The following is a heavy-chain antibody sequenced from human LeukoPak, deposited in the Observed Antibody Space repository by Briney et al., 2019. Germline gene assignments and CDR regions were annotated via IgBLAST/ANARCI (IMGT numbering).Heavy chain of an antibody. J-gene: IGHJ3*02. CDR3: ARDRAALWFGTRDAFDI. CDR2: INPSGGST. V-gene: IGHV1-46*01. D-gene: IGHD3-10*01. CDR1: GYTFTSYY. Sequence: GASVKVSCKASGYTFTSYYMHWVRQAPGQGLGWMGIINPSGGSTNYAQKCQGRVTITADESTSTAYMELSSLRSEDTAVYYCARDRAALWFGTRDAFDIWGQGTMVTVSS.